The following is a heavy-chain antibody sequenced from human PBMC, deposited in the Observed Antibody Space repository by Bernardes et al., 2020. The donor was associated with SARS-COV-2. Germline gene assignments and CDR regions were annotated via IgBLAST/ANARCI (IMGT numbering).Heavy chain of an antibody. V-gene: IGHV1-2*02. J-gene: IGHJ3*02. CDR3: ARVNIVVVPAAPSDAFDI. CDR2: INPNSGGT. Sequence: ASVKVSCKASGYTFTGYYMHWVRQAPGQGLEWMGWINPNSGGTNYAQKFQGRVTMTRDTSISTAYMELSRLRSDDTAVYYCARVNIVVVPAAPSDAFDIWGQGTMVTVSS. CDR1: GYTFTGYY. D-gene: IGHD2-2*01.